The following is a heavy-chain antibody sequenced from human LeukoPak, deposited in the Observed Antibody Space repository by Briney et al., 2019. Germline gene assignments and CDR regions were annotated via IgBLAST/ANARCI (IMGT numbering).Heavy chain of an antibody. D-gene: IGHD2-21*01. V-gene: IGHV1-46*01. CDR3: ARDFGGRSLWWDPASYNWFDP. CDR2: INPSGGST. J-gene: IGHJ5*02. Sequence: ASVKVSCKASGYTFTGYYMHWVRQAPGQGLEWMGIINPSGGSTSYAQKFQGRVTMTRDMSTSTVYMELSSLRSEDTAVYYCARDFGGRSLWWDPASYNWFDPWGQGTLVTVSS. CDR1: GYTFTGYY.